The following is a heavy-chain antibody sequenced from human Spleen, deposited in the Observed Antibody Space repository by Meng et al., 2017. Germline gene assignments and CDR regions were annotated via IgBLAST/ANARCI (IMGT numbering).Heavy chain of an antibody. D-gene: IGHD6-19*01. CDR3: ARDHGSGWYFYDIYFDY. J-gene: IGHJ4*02. CDR2: INHSGST. CDR1: GGSVSGYY. V-gene: IGHV4-34*01. Sequence: GPLQQWGAGLLKPSETLSLPCAVYGGSVSGYYWSWIRQPPGKGLEWIGEINHSGSTNYNPSLKSRVTISVDTSKNQFSLKLSSVTAADTAVYYCARDHGSGWYFYDIYFDYWGQGTLVTVSS.